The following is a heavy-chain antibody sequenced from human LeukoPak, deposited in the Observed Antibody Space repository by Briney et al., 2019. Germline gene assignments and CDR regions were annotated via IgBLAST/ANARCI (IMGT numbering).Heavy chain of an antibody. D-gene: IGHD3-3*01. CDR1: GGSISSSSYS. V-gene: IGHV4-39*01. CDR2: IYYSGST. Sequence: SQTLSLTCTVSGGSISSSSYSWGWIRQPPGRGLEWIGSIYYSGSTYYNPSLKSRVTISVDTSKNQFSLKLSSVTAADTAVYYCAAADYDFWSGYYWFDPWGQGTLVTVSS. CDR3: AAADYDFWSGYYWFDP. J-gene: IGHJ5*02.